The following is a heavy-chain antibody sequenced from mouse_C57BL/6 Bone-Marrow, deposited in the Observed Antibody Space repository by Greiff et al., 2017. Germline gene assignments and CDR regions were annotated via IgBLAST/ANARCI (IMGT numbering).Heavy chain of an antibody. CDR1: GFSLTSYG. D-gene: IGHD1-1*01. J-gene: IGHJ2*01. CDR2: IWSDGST. V-gene: IGHV2-6-1*01. Sequence: VKVVESGPGLVAPSQSLSITCTVSGFSLTSYGVHWVRQPPGKGLEWLVVIWSDGSTTYNSALKSRLSISKDNSKSQVFLKMNSRQPDDTAMYYGARQAPYGSSGYYFDYWGQGTTLTVSS. CDR3: ARQAPYGSSGYYFDY.